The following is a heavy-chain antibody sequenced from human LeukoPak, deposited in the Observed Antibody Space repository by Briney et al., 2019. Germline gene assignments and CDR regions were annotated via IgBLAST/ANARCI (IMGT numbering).Heavy chain of an antibody. CDR1: GYSISGSY. CDR2: IYYTGDT. J-gene: IGHJ4*02. D-gene: IGHD6-6*01. V-gene: IGHV4-59*08. Sequence: SETLSLTCSVSGYSISGSYWSWIRQPPGKGLEWIGYIYYTGDTNSNPSLKSRVTISLDTSKNQVSLQVTSVTAADTAVYYCARHTYARPFDFWGQGTPVTVSS. CDR3: ARHTYARPFDF.